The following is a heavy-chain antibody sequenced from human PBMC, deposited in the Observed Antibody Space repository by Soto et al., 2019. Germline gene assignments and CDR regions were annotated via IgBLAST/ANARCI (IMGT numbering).Heavy chain of an antibody. J-gene: IGHJ4*02. D-gene: IGHD1-26*01. CDR3: ATLERIVGGSWDY. Sequence: EVQLVESGGGLVQPGGSLRLSCAASGFTFSDHYMDWVRQSPGKGLEWVGRIRNIANSDTTVYAASEKGRFTISRDDSKNSVFLEKNSLKTEDTAVYYCATLERIVGGSWDYWGQGTLVTVSS. CDR2: IRNIANSDTT. CDR1: GFTFSDHY. V-gene: IGHV3-72*01.